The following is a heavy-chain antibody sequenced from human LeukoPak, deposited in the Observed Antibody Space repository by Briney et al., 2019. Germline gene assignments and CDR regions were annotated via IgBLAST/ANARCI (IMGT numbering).Heavy chain of an antibody. CDR3: ARAPEGGGGNYYYGVDV. CDR2: ISEDGSEK. V-gene: IGHV3-7*01. J-gene: IGHJ6*02. Sequence: GGSLRLSCAASGFTFSGHWMSWLRQAPGKGLECVAHISEDGSEKSYVDSLKGRFTISRDNAKNFLYLEMNSLRVEDTAVYYCARAPEGGGGNYYYGVDVWGQGATVTVSS. CDR1: GFTFSGHW.